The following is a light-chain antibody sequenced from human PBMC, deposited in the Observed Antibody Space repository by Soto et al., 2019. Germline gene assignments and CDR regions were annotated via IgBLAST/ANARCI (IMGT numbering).Light chain of an antibody. CDR3: AAWADSLNGVV. Sequence: QSVLTQPPSASGTPGQRVTISCYGSSSNIGSHAVNWYQQLPGAAPKLLIYSNNQRPSGVPDRFSGSKSGTSASLAISGLQSEDEADYYCAAWADSLNGVVFGGGTKLTVL. CDR2: SNN. V-gene: IGLV1-44*01. J-gene: IGLJ2*01. CDR1: SSNIGSHA.